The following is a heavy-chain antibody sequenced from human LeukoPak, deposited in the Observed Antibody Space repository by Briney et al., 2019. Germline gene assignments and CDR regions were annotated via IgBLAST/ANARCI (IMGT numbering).Heavy chain of an antibody. Sequence: GGSLRLSCVGSGFTSIAYALTWARQAPGKGLERVSGISGGGVTTYYADSVKGRFTISRDNSKNTLYLQMSNLRAEDTAVYFCAWGGGLDVWGQGATVTVSS. J-gene: IGHJ6*02. CDR3: AWGGGLDV. CDR2: ISGGGVTT. D-gene: IGHD3-16*01. V-gene: IGHV3-23*01. CDR1: GFTSIAYA.